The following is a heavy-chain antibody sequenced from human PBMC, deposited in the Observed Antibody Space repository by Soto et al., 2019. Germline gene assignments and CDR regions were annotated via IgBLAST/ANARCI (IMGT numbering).Heavy chain of an antibody. D-gene: IGHD2-15*01. CDR3: ARLDIVVVVAAEAGRGWFDP. Sequence: QLQLQESGPGLVKPSETLSLTCTVSGGSISSSSYYWGWIRQPPGKGLEWIGSIYYSGSTYYNPSLKSRVTLCLDTSEHQFSLTRSSMTAADSAVYYCARLDIVVVVAAEAGRGWFDPWGQGTLVTVSS. J-gene: IGHJ5*02. CDR2: IYYSGST. V-gene: IGHV4-39*01. CDR1: GGSISSSSYY.